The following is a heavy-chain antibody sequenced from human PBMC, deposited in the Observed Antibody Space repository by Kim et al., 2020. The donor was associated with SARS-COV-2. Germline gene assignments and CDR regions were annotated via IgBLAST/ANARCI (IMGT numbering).Heavy chain of an antibody. D-gene: IGHD1-26*01. V-gene: IGHV3-43*01. CDR1: GFTFDDYT. J-gene: IGHJ4*02. CDR3: AKAFREWELPTAYFDY. CDR2: ISWDGGST. Sequence: GGSLRLSCAASGFTFDDYTMHWVRQAPGKGLEWVSLISWDGGSTYYADSVKGRFTISRDNSKNSLYLQMNSLRTEDTALYYCAKAFREWELPTAYFDYWGQGTLVTVSS.